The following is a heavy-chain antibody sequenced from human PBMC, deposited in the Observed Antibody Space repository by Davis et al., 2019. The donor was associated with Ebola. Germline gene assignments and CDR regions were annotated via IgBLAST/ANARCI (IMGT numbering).Heavy chain of an antibody. CDR2: IRSKTYGGTT. Sequence: PGGSLRLSCTASAFTFGDYAMSWFRQAPGKGLEWVGFIRSKTYGGTTEYAASVKGRFTISRDDSKNIAYLQMNSLKTEDTAVYYCTRLRIAADYHPDPPDYWGQGILVTVSS. CDR1: AFTFGDYA. D-gene: IGHD6-13*01. J-gene: IGHJ4*02. CDR3: TRLRIAADYHPDPPDY. V-gene: IGHV3-49*03.